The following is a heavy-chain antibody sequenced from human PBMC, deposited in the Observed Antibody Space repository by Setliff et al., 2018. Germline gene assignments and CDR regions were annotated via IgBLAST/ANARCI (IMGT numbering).Heavy chain of an antibody. D-gene: IGHD3-3*01. CDR2: IIPIFGTA. J-gene: IGHJ6*03. CDR1: GGTFSSYA. CDR3: ARGRHPPWSGYPYYYMDV. Sequence: SVKVSCKASGGTFSSYAISWVRQAPGQGLEWMGRIIPIFGTANYAQKFQGRVSITADKSTSTAYMELSSLRSEDTAVYYCARGRHPPWSGYPYYYMDVWGKGTTVTV. V-gene: IGHV1-69*06.